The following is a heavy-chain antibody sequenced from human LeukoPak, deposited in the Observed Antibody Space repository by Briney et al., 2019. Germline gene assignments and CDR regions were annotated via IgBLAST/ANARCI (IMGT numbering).Heavy chain of an antibody. J-gene: IGHJ4*01. D-gene: IGHD2-21*02. CDR2: INNGGSDM. V-gene: IGHV3-74*01. Sequence: GGSLRLSCAASGFTFISYGMQWVRQAPGKGLVWVSRINNGGSDMGYADSVKGRFTISRDNAKNTLYMQMKSMRAEDTAVYYCARELPREVTLDYWGQGTPVTVSS. CDR1: GFTFISYG. CDR3: ARELPREVTLDY.